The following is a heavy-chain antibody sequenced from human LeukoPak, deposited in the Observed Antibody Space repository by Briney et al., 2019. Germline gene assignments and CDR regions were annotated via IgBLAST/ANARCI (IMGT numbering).Heavy chain of an antibody. Sequence: SETLSLTCTVSGGSISSSSYYWGWIRQPPGKGLEWIGSIYYSGSTYYNPSLKSRVTISVDTSKNQFSLKLSSVTTADTAVYYCARRVWEPSGFDYWGQGTLVTVSS. CDR2: IYYSGST. J-gene: IGHJ4*02. D-gene: IGHD1-26*01. V-gene: IGHV4-39*01. CDR1: GGSISSSSYY. CDR3: ARRVWEPSGFDY.